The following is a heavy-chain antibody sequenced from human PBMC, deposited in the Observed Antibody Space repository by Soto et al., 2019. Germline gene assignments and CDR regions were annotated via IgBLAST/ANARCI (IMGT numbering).Heavy chain of an antibody. CDR1: GFNFNSYT. D-gene: IGHD2-15*01. V-gene: IGHV3-21*01. CDR2: ISSSGYI. J-gene: IGHJ6*02. Sequence: GGSLRLSCAASGFNFNSYTINWVRQAPGKRLEWLSSISSSGYIFSTDSVRGRFTISRDNAKNSVYLQINSLRAEDTAVYFCARDCGGGSCYPGMDVWGQGTTVTVSS. CDR3: ARDCGGGSCYPGMDV.